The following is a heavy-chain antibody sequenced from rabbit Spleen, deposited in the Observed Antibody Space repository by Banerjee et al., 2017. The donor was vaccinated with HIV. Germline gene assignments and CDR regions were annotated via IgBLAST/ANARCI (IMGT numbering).Heavy chain of an antibody. CDR3: SRNLGDSGHRFGL. CDR2: IAAGSGGTT. V-gene: IGHV1S40*01. CDR1: RFSFNSGYD. J-gene: IGHJ6*01. D-gene: IGHD7-1*01. Sequence: QSLEESGGGLVKPGASLTLTCKASRFSFNSGYDMCWVRQAPGKGLGWIACIAAGSGGTTYYANWAKGRFTISKTSSTTVTLQMTSLTAADTATYFCSRNLGDSGHRFGLWGPGTLVTVS.